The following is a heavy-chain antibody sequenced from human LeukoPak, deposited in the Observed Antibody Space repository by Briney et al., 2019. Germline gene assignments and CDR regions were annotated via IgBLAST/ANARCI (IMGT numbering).Heavy chain of an antibody. J-gene: IGHJ5*02. Sequence: GASVKVSCKASGYTFTSYGISWVRQAPGQGLEWMGWISAYNGNTNYAQKLQDRVTMTTDTSTSTAYMELRSLRSDDTAVYYCARDSIYYGSGSYYNSANWFDPWGQGTLVTVSS. CDR3: ARDSIYYGSGSYYNSANWFDP. V-gene: IGHV1-18*01. CDR1: GYTFTSYG. D-gene: IGHD3-10*01. CDR2: ISAYNGNT.